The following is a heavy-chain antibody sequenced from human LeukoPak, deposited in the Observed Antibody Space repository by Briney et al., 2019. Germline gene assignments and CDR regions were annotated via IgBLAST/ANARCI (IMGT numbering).Heavy chain of an antibody. CDR3: ARRSTYGSGTNYLFDY. CDR2: IYPGDSDT. Sequence: GESLKISCQGSGYRITSYWIAWVRQMPGKGLEWMGIIYPGDSDTRYSPSFQGQITISADKSISTAYLQWSSLKASDTAMYYCARRSTYGSGTNYLFDYWGQGTLVTVSS. V-gene: IGHV5-51*01. D-gene: IGHD3-10*01. CDR1: GYRITSYW. J-gene: IGHJ4*02.